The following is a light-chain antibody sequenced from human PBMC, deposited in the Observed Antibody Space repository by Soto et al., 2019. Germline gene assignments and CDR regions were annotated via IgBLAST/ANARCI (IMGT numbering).Light chain of an antibody. CDR1: SSDVGVYNY. Sequence: QSVLTQPRSGSGSPGQSVTSSCTGTSSDVGVYNYVSWYQQHPGKAPKLMIYDVTKRPSGVPYRFSGSKSANTASLTISGLRGQDDAHYYCSSCAGSATFVFGSGTKGPV. CDR3: SSCAGSATFV. J-gene: IGLJ1*01. CDR2: DVT. V-gene: IGLV2-11*01.